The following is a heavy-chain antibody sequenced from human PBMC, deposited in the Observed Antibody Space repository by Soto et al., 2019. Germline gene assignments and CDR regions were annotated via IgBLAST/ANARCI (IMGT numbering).Heavy chain of an antibody. CDR2: TTDSGGTT. V-gene: IGHV3-23*01. CDR3: AKDRSSGWPYYFDY. Sequence: GGSLRLSCAATGFTFSTYAMTWVRQAPGKGLEWVSGTTDSGGTTYYADSVKGRFTISRDNSKNTLYLLMNSLRAEDTAVYYCAKDRSSGWPYYFDYWGQGTLVTVSS. J-gene: IGHJ4*02. CDR1: GFTFSTYA. D-gene: IGHD6-19*01.